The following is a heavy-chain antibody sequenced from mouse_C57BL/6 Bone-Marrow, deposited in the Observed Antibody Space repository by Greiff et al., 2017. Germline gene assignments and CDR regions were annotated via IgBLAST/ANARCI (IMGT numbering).Heavy chain of an antibody. CDR3: ATSYYYSYFDY. D-gene: IGHD1-1*01. V-gene: IGHV1-74*01. CDR1: GYTFTSYW. CDR2: IDPSDSYT. J-gene: IGHJ2*01. Sequence: VQLQQPGAELVKPGASVKVSCKASGYTFTSYWMHWVKQRPGQGLEWLGRIDPSDSYTNYNQKFKGKSTLTVDKSSSTAYMQLSSLTSEDSAVYYCATSYYYSYFDYWCQGTTLTVSA.